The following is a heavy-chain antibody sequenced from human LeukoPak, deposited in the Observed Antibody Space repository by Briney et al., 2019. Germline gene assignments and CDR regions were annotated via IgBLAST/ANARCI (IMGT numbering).Heavy chain of an antibody. D-gene: IGHD1-26*01. J-gene: IGHJ5*02. CDR2: IKKDGSQK. V-gene: IGHV3-7*03. CDR3: ARVGWELLNLHFDP. Sequence: GGSLRLSCAASEFTFSSYWMSWVRQAPGKGPEWVASIKKDGSQKYYVDSVKGRFTISRDNAQNSLYLQMSSLRVEDTAIYSCARVGWELLNLHFDPWGQGTLVTVSS. CDR1: EFTFSSYW.